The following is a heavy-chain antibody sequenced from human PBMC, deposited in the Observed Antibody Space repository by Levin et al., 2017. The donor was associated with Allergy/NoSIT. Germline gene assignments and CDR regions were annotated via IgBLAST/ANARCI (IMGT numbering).Heavy chain of an antibody. CDR1: GFTVSSNY. Sequence: LSGGSLRLSCAASGFTVSSNYMSWVRQAPGKGLEWVSVIYSGGSTYYADSVKGRFTISRDNSKNTLYLQMNSLRAEDTAVYYCARVRRGYSYGWIGVLGVDVGYFDLWGRGTLVTVSS. D-gene: IGHD5-18*01. CDR3: ARVRRGYSYGWIGVLGVDVGYFDL. CDR2: IYSGGST. J-gene: IGHJ2*01. V-gene: IGHV3-53*01.